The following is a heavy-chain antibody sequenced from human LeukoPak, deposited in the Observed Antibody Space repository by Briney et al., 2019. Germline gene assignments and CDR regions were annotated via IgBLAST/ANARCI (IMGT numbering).Heavy chain of an antibody. J-gene: IGHJ5*02. Sequence: GASVKVSCKASGYTFTGYYMHWVRQAPGQGLEWMGWINPNSGGTNYAQKFQGRVTMTRDTSISTAYMELSRLRSDDTAVYYCAGGYSSGWYPGGFDPWGQGTLVTVSS. CDR1: GYTFTGYY. CDR2: INPNSGGT. V-gene: IGHV1-2*02. CDR3: AGGYSSGWYPGGFDP. D-gene: IGHD6-19*01.